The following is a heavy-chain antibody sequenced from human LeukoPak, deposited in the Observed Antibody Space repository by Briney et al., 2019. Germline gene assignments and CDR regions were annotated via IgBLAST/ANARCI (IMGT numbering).Heavy chain of an antibody. Sequence: GRSLRLSCAASGFTFSSHAMHWVRQAPGKGLEWVAVVSHEGSQSYFADSVKRRFTISRDSSQNTLFLQMDSLRPEDTALYYCARDSLNYAPEIYYSVGIFDNWGQGILVTVSS. D-gene: IGHD3-10*01. CDR3: ARDSLNYAPEIYYSVGIFDN. CDR1: GFTFSSHA. V-gene: IGHV3-30*04. J-gene: IGHJ4*02. CDR2: VSHEGSQS.